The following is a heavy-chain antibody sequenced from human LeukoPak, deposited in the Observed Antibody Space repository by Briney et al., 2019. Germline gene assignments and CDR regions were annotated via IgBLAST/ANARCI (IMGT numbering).Heavy chain of an antibody. CDR3: ARQGTTTDYYYYYMDV. CDR2: IYYSGST. Sequence: NPAETLSLTCTVSGGSISSSSYYWGWIRQPPGKGLEWIGSIYYSGSTYYNPSLKSRVTISVDTSKNQFSLKLSSVTAADTAVYYCARQGTTTDYYYYYMDVWGKGTTVTISS. J-gene: IGHJ6*03. D-gene: IGHD4-11*01. CDR1: GGSISSSSYY. V-gene: IGHV4-39*01.